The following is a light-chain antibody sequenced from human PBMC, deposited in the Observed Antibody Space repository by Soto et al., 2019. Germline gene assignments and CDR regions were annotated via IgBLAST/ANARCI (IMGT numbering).Light chain of an antibody. CDR1: NSNLGAGYD. CDR2: GNR. V-gene: IGLV1-40*01. J-gene: IGLJ3*02. Sequence: QPVLTQPPSVSGAPGQRVTISCTGNNSNLGAGYDVHWYQQLPGAAPKLVIFGNRNRPSGVPERFSGSKSGTSASLAIIGLQAEDEADYYCCSYAGYSTWVFGGGTKLTVL. CDR3: CSYAGYSTWV.